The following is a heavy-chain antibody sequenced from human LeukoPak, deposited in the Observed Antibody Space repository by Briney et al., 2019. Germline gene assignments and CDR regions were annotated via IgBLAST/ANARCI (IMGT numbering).Heavy chain of an antibody. CDR1: GFTFSSYA. J-gene: IGHJ3*02. D-gene: IGHD6-19*01. Sequence: QPGGSLRLSCAASGFTFSSYAMSWVRQAPGKGLEWVSAISGSGGSTYYADSVKGRFTISRDNSKNTLYLQMNSLRAEDTAVYYCAKERLPYYSSGWYPPNDAFDIWGQGTMVTVSS. CDR3: AKERLPYYSSGWYPPNDAFDI. CDR2: ISGSGGST. V-gene: IGHV3-23*01.